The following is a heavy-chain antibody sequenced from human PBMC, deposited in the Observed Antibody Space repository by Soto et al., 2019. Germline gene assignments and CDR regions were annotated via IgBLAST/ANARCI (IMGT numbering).Heavy chain of an antibody. D-gene: IGHD1-1*01. CDR1: GFTLSSYS. CDR3: AGTKGFRDAFDI. CDR2: ISSSSSTI. J-gene: IGHJ3*02. V-gene: IGHV3-48*04. Sequence: GGSLRLSCEASGFTLSSYSMNWARQASGQGLEWVSYISSSSSTIYYADSVKGRFTISRDNAKNSLYLQMNSLRAEDTAVYYCAGTKGFRDAFDIWGQGTMVTVSS.